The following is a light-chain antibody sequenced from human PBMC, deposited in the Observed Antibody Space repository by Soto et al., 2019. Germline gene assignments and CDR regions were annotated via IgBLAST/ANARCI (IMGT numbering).Light chain of an antibody. V-gene: IGKV2-30*02. CDR3: LQGTHWPWT. J-gene: IGKJ1*01. CDR2: EVS. CDR1: QSLIHSDGNTY. Sequence: DVVMTQSPLFLPVTLGQPASISCRSSQSLIHSDGNTYLSWFQQRPGQPPRRLIYEVSDRDSGVPHRFTGSGSGTDFTLTISRVEAEDVGVYYYLQGTHWPWTFGQGTEVEIK.